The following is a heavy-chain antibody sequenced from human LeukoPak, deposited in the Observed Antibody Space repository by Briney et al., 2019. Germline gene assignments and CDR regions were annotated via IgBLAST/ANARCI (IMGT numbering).Heavy chain of an antibody. CDR1: GFTFSSYA. J-gene: IGHJ3*01. CDR2: ISGSGGST. D-gene: IGHD3-3*01. V-gene: IGHV3-23*01. Sequence: GGSLRLSCAASGFTFSSYAMSWVRQAPGKGLEWVSAISGSGGSTYYADSVKGRFTISRDNSKNTLYVQMNSLRAEDTAVYYCAKDIGQFLEWLLRTPNDDAFEFWGQGAMVTVSS. CDR3: AKDIGQFLEWLLRTPNDDAFEF.